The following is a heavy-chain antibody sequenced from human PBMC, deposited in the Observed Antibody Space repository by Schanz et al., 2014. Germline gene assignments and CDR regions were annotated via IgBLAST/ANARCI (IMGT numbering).Heavy chain of an antibody. CDR1: GGTFSSDT. CDR2: IVPIAGIT. V-gene: IGHV1-69*08. J-gene: IGHJ6*02. CDR3: ARDPSFSMVRGVIIDSYYYGMDV. D-gene: IGHD3-10*01. Sequence: QVHLVQSGAEVKKPGSSVKVSCKASGGTFSSDTFSWVRQAPGQGLEWMGRIVPIAGITNYAQRFQGRVTITADKSSDTAYMELSSLRSDDTAVFYCARDPSFSMVRGVIIDSYYYGMDVWGQGTTVTVSS.